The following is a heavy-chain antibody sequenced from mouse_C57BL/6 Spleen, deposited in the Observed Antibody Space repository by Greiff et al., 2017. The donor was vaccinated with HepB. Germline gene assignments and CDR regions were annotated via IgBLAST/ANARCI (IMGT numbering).Heavy chain of an antibody. CDR3: ARRGYDLYAMDY. CDR1: GFTFTDYY. D-gene: IGHD2-3*01. J-gene: IGHJ4*01. V-gene: IGHV7-3*01. Sequence: EVKLVESGGGLVQPGGSLSLSCAASGFTFTDYYMSWVRQPPGKALEWLGFIRNKANGYTTEYSASVKGRFTISRDNSQSILYLQMNALRAEDSATYYCARRGYDLYAMDYWGQGTSVTVSS. CDR2: IRNKANGYTT.